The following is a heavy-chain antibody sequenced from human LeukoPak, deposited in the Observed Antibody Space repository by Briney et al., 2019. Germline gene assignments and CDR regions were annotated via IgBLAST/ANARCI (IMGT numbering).Heavy chain of an antibody. CDR2: IYYSGST. D-gene: IGHD3-10*01. J-gene: IGHJ3*02. CDR1: GGSISSYY. CDR3: AREVILRGAFDI. V-gene: IGHV4-59*01. Sequence: PSETLSLTCTVSGGSISSYYRNWIRQPPGKGLEWIGYIYYSGSTNYNPSLKSRVTISVDTSKNQFSLKLSSVTAADTAVYYCAREVILRGAFDIWGQGTMVTVSS.